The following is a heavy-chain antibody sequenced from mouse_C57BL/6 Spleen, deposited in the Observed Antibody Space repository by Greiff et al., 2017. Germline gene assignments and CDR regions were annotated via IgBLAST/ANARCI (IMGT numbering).Heavy chain of an antibody. D-gene: IGHD1-1*01. CDR2: INPYNGGT. J-gene: IGHJ2*01. CDR3: ARWTTVVEGNYFDY. Sequence: VQLKESGPVLVKPGASVKMSCKASGYTFTDYYMNWVKQSHGKSLEWIGVINPYNGGTSYNQKFKGKATLTVDKSSSTAYMELNSLTSEDSAVYYCARWTTVVEGNYFDYWGQGTTLTVSS. V-gene: IGHV1-19*01. CDR1: GYTFTDYY.